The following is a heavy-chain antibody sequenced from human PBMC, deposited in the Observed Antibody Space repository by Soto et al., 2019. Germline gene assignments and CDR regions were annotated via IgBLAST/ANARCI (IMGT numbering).Heavy chain of an antibody. V-gene: IGHV3-49*03. CDR2: IRGEAYGGAT. CDR3: TRKAYTSGWYFDY. J-gene: IGHJ4*02. CDR1: GFTFTSYA. D-gene: IGHD6-19*01. Sequence: PGGSLRLSCAASGFTFTSYAVSWFRQAPGKGLEWVGFIRGEAYGGATEYAASVKGRFTISRDDSKSIAYLQMNSLETEDTAVYYCTRKAYTSGWYFDYWGRGTLVTVSS.